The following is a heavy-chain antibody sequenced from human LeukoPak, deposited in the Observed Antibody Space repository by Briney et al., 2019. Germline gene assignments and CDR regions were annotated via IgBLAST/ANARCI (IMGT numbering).Heavy chain of an antibody. CDR3: AKSGVVDPSDY. Sequence: GGSLRLSCVASGFTFDAYAMSWVRQAPGKGLEWVSSLTGSGGSTFYADSVKGRFTISRDNSKNTLYLQMNSLRAEDTAVYYCAKSGVVDPSDYWGQGTLVTVSS. CDR1: GFTFDAYA. CDR2: LTGSGGST. D-gene: IGHD2-21*01. V-gene: IGHV3-23*01. J-gene: IGHJ4*02.